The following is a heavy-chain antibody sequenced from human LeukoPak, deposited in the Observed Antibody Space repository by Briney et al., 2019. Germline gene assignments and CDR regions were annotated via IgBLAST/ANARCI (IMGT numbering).Heavy chain of an antibody. V-gene: IGHV4-61*02. CDR1: GGSISSGSYY. CDR2: IYTSGST. D-gene: IGHD2/OR15-2a*01. CDR3: ARLTPTTLSLYYYYMDV. J-gene: IGHJ6*03. Sequence: KTSETLSLTCTVSGGSISSGSYYWSWIRQPAGKGLEWIGRIYTSGSTNYNPSLKSRVTISVDTSKNQFSLKLSSVTAADTAVYYCARLTPTTLSLYYYYMDVWGKGTTVTVSS.